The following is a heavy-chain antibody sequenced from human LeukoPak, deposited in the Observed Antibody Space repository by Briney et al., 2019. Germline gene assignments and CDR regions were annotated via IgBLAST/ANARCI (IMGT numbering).Heavy chain of an antibody. CDR2: IRSKANSYAT. CDR3: TRHLTLYSSGWRPHMDV. CDR1: GFTFSGSA. J-gene: IGHJ6*03. Sequence: QTGGSLRLSCAASGFTFSGSAMHWVRQASGKGLEWVGRIRSKANSYATAYAASVKGRFTISRDDSKNTAYLQMNSLKTEDTAVYYCTRHLTLYSSGWRPHMDVWGKGTTVTVSS. D-gene: IGHD6-19*01. V-gene: IGHV3-73*01.